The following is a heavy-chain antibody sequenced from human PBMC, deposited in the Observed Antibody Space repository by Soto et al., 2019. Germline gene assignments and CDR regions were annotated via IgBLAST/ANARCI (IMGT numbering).Heavy chain of an antibody. Sequence: EVHLVESGGGLVQPGGSLRLSCAASGFIVSSNYMSWVRQAPGKGPEWVALIYSGGTTHYAESVKGRFTISRDKSKNTLYLQMKSLRAEDTAVYYCARRWGWGHGTMVTVSS. J-gene: IGHJ3*01. CDR2: IYSGGTT. V-gene: IGHV3-66*01. CDR1: GFIVSSNY. CDR3: ARRWG. D-gene: IGHD3-16*01.